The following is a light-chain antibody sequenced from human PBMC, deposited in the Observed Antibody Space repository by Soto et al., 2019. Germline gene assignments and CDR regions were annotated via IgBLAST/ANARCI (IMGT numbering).Light chain of an antibody. CDR2: DNN. J-gene: IGLJ2*01. CDR3: ATRDSSLSAGV. Sequence: QSVLTQPPSVSAAPGQKVTISCSGSSSNIGNNYVSWYQQLPGTAPKLLSYDNNRRPSGITDRLSGSKSGTAATLGITGLQAGDEAEFYCATRDSSLSAGVFGGGTTLNVL. CDR1: SSNIGNNY. V-gene: IGLV1-51*01.